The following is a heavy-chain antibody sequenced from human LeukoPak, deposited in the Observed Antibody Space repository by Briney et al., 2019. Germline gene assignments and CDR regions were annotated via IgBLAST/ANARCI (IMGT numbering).Heavy chain of an antibody. CDR2: IYWDDDK. V-gene: IGHV2-5*02. J-gene: IGHJ3*02. D-gene: IGHD3-10*01. CDR1: GFSLSTSGAG. Sequence: SGPTLVNPTQTLTLTCTFSGFSLSTSGAGVGWIRQPPGKALEWLALIYWDDDKRYSPSLKSRLTITKDTSKNQVVLTMTNMDPVDTATYYCAQYLVRGVIITSDAFDIWGQGTMVTVSS. CDR3: AQYLVRGVIITSDAFDI.